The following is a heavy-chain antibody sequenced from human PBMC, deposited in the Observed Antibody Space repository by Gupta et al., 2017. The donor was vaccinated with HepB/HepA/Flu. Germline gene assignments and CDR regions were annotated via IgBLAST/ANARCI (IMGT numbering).Heavy chain of an antibody. D-gene: IGHD1-26*01. CDR2: ISWNSGSI. CDR1: GFTFDDYA. Sequence: EVQLVESGGGLVQPGRSLRLSCAASGFTFDDYAMHWVRQAPGKGLEWVSGISWNSGSIGYADSVKGRFTISRDNAKNSLYLQMNSLRAEDTALYYCAKGSYLNWFDPWGQGTLVTVSS. V-gene: IGHV3-9*01. J-gene: IGHJ5*02. CDR3: AKGSYLNWFDP.